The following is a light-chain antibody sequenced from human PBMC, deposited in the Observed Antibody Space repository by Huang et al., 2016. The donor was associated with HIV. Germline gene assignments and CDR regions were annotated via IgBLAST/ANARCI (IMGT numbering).Light chain of an antibody. CDR3: QQYNDWPPWYT. J-gene: IGKJ2*01. CDR2: GAS. CDR1: RSVGNN. V-gene: IGKV3-15*01. Sequence: IVMTQSPATLSVSPGERVTLSCRASRSVGNNLAWYHQKVGPPPRLLIYGASTRATGIAARCSGSGSGTDFTLTISSLQSEDFAVYYCQQYNDWPPWYTFGQGTKLEIK.